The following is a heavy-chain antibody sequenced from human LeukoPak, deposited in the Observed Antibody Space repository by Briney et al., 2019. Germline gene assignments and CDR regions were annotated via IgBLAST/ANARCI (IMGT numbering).Heavy chain of an antibody. CDR2: IWSDGRNK. D-gene: IGHD7-27*01. V-gene: IGHV3-33*08. Sequence: TGGSLRLSCAASGFTFSSYSMNWVRQAPGKGLEWVAVIWSDGRNKYYADSVKGRFTISRDNSKNTLYLQMNSLRAEDTAVYYCARLDWGSGGSGSFDYWGQGTLVTVSS. CDR3: ARLDWGSGGSGSFDY. CDR1: GFTFSSYS. J-gene: IGHJ4*02.